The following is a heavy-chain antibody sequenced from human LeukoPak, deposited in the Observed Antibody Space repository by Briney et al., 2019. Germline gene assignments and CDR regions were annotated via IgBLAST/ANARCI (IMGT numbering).Heavy chain of an antibody. CDR1: GYTFTGYY. Sequence: ASVKVSCKASGYTFTGYYMHWVRQAPGQGLEWMGWINPNSGGTNYAQKFQGRVTMTRDTSITTAYMELSRLRSYDTAVCYCARGWHSSSWYYYYYMDVWGKGTTVTISS. J-gene: IGHJ6*03. D-gene: IGHD6-13*01. CDR3: ARGWHSSSWYYYYYMDV. V-gene: IGHV1-2*02. CDR2: INPNSGGT.